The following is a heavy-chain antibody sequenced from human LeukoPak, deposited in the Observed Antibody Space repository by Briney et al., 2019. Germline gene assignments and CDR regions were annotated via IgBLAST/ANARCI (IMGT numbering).Heavy chain of an antibody. V-gene: IGHV3-30*03. CDR1: GFTFSRHG. Sequence: GGSLRLSCAPSGFTFSRHGMHWVRQAPGKGLEWVAIISNDGSRKYYAHSVEGRFTISRDNSKNTLYLQMDSLRAEDTAVYYCARGCTPTSGGSYYDFWSGCGLGAYYYYYYGMDVWGQGTTVTVSS. CDR2: ISNDGSRK. D-gene: IGHD3-3*01. J-gene: IGHJ6*02. CDR3: ARGCTPTSGGSYYDFWSGCGLGAYYYYYYGMDV.